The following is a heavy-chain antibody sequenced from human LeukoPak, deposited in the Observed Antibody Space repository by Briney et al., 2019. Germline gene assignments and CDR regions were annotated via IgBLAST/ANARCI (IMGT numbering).Heavy chain of an antibody. V-gene: IGHV5-51*01. J-gene: IGHJ4*02. Sequence: PGESLKISCKGSGYSFTSYWIGWVRQMPGKGLEWMGIIYPGDSDTRYSPSFQGRVTISADKSISTAYLQWSSLKASDTAMYYCARHTDYYGSGSPIDYWGQGTLVTVSS. CDR2: IYPGDSDT. D-gene: IGHD3-10*01. CDR1: GYSFTSYW. CDR3: ARHTDYYGSGSPIDY.